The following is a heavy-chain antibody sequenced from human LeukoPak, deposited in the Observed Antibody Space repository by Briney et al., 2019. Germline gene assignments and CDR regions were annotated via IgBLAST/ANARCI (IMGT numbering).Heavy chain of an antibody. J-gene: IGHJ4*02. CDR1: GYTFTSFD. CDR3: ARGSRYFDWLDPGDDY. D-gene: IGHD3-9*01. V-gene: IGHV1-8*01. Sequence: ASVKVSCKASGYTFTSFDINWVRQATGQGLEWMGWMNPNSGITGFAQKFQGRVIMTRNTSINTAYMELSSLKSEDTAVYYCARGSRYFDWLDPGDDYWGQGTLVTVSS. CDR2: MNPNSGIT.